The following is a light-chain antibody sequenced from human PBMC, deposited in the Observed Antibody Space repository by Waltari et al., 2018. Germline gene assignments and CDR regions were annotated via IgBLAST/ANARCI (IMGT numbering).Light chain of an antibody. CDR3: AAWDDSLNGHEV. CDR2: SNN. CDR1: SSNIGSNT. Sequence: QSVLTQPPSASGTPGQRVTMFCSGSSSNIGSNTVKWYQQLPGTAPKLLIYSNNQRPSGVPDRFPGSKSGTSASLAISGLQSEDEADYYCAAWDDSLNGHEVFGGGTKLTVL. J-gene: IGLJ2*01. V-gene: IGLV1-44*01.